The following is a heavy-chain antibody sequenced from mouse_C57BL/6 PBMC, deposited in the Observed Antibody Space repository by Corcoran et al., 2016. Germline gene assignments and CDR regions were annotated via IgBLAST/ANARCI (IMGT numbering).Heavy chain of an antibody. CDR1: GFSLSTSGMG. V-gene: IGHV8-12*01. D-gene: IGHD1-1*01. Sequence: QVTLKEFGPGILQSSQTLSLTCSFSGFSLSTSGMGVSWIRQPSGKGLEWLAHIYWDDDKRYNPSLKSRLTISKDTSRNQVFLKITSVDTADTATYYCARRYPLYYGSSYPWYFDVWGTGTTVTVSS. CDR3: ARRYPLYYGSSYPWYFDV. J-gene: IGHJ1*03. CDR2: IYWDDDK.